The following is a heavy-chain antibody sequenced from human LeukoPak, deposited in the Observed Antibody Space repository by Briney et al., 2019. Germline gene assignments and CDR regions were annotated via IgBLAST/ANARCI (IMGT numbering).Heavy chain of an antibody. CDR2: IIPIFGTA. CDR1: GGTFSSYA. V-gene: IGHV1-69*05. J-gene: IGHJ4*02. CDR3: AREGGGNSDFSMEYYFDY. Sequence: GASVKVSCKASGGTFSSYAISWVRQAPGQGLEWMGGIIPIFGTANYAQKFQGRVTMTRDTSTSTVYMELSSLRSEDTAVYYCAREGGGNSDFSMEYYFDYWGQGTLVTVSS. D-gene: IGHD4-23*01.